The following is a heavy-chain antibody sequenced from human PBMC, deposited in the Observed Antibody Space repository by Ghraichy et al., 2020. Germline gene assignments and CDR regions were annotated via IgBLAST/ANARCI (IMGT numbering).Heavy chain of an antibody. J-gene: IGHJ4*02. D-gene: IGHD3-22*01. V-gene: IGHV4-34*01. CDR3: ARGNYHSCGYRGEFFDF. Sequence: SETLSLTCAVYGGSFSGYYWSWIRQPPGKGLEWIGEINHRGNTNYHPSLKSRVSISVDTSKNQFSLKVNSVTAADTAVYYCARGNYHSCGYRGEFFDFWGQGTLVIVSS. CDR1: GGSFSGYY. CDR2: INHRGNT.